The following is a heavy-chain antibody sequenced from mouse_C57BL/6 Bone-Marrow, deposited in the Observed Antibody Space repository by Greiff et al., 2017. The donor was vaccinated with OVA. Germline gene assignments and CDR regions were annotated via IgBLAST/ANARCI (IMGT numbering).Heavy chain of an antibody. Sequence: EVKVVESGGGLVQPGGSLSLSCAASGFTFTDYYMSWVRQPPGKALEWLGFIRNKANGYTTEYSASVKGRFTISRDNSQSILYLQMNALRAEDSATYYCARSLGRDYFDYWGQGTTLTVSS. D-gene: IGHD4-1*01. V-gene: IGHV7-3*01. CDR1: GFTFTDYY. CDR3: ARSLGRDYFDY. J-gene: IGHJ2*01. CDR2: IRNKANGYTT.